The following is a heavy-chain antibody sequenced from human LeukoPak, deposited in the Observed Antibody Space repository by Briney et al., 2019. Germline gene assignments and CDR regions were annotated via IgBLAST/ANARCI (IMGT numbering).Heavy chain of an antibody. CDR2: ISYDGSNK. D-gene: IGHD1-1*01. CDR3: ARDQLALGDY. CDR1: GFTFSNYA. V-gene: IGHV3-30*04. J-gene: IGHJ4*02. Sequence: PGRSLRLSCAASGFTFSNYAMHWVRQAPGKGLEWVAVISYDGSNKYYADSVKGRFTISRDNSKNTLYLQMNSLRTDDTAVYYCARDQLALGDYWGQGTLVTVSS.